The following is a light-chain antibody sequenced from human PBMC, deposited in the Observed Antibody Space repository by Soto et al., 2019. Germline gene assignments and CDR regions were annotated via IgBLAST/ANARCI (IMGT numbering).Light chain of an antibody. CDR2: TNN. Sequence: QSVLTQPPSASGTPGQRVTISCSGSSSSIGSNSVNWYQQLPRTAPKVLIYTNNQRPSGVPDRFSGSKSGTSAPLAISGLQSEDEAEYYCAAWDGSLNVYVFGTGTKVTVL. J-gene: IGLJ1*01. V-gene: IGLV1-44*01. CDR1: SSSIGSNS. CDR3: AAWDGSLNVYV.